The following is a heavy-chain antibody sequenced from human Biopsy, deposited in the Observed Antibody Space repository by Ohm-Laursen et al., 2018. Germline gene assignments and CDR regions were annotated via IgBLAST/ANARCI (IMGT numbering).Heavy chain of an antibody. V-gene: IGHV4-4*07. CDR3: ARTPGKAVAGRFLDL. CDR1: GGSTNDYF. Sequence: SDTLSLTCSVSGGSTNDYFWSWIRQPAGETLEWIGRLYSSGGSSYNPSLKSRISMSMDTSNNQFSLTLTSVTAAETAVYYCARTPGKAVAGRFLDLWGRGTLVTVSS. CDR2: LYSSGGS. D-gene: IGHD6-19*01. J-gene: IGHJ2*01.